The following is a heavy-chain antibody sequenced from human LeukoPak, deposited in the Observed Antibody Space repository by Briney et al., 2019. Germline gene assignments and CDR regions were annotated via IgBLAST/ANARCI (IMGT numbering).Heavy chain of an antibody. CDR1: GYTFTFYD. V-gene: IGHV1-8*03. CDR3: ARGMRDAFDI. CDR2: MNPNSGNT. J-gene: IGHJ3*02. Sequence: GASVKVSCKASGYTFTFYDIHWVRQAPGQGLEWMGWMNPNSGNTGCAQKFQGRVTSTRNTSTGTAYMELSSLRSDDTAVYYCARGMRDAFDIWGQGTMVTVSS.